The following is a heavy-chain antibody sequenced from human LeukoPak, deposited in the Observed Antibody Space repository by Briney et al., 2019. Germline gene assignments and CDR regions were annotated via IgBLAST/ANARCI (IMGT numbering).Heavy chain of an antibody. CDR2: ISYDGSNK. Sequence: PGGSLRLSCAASGFTFSSYGMHWVRQAPGKGLEWVAVISYDGSNKYYADSVKGRFTISRDNSKNTLYLQMNSLRSEDTAVYYCARVFVLDGDYRPNLASSHYYYYGMDVWGQGTTVTVSS. CDR1: GFTFSSYG. V-gene: IGHV3-30*03. J-gene: IGHJ6*02. D-gene: IGHD4-17*01. CDR3: ARVFVLDGDYRPNLASSHYYYYGMDV.